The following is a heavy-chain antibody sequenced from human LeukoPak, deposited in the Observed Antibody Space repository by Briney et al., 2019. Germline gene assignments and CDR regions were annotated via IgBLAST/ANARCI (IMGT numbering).Heavy chain of an antibody. CDR3: ARETENDYGDLSYYYGMDV. CDR2: IYYSGST. J-gene: IGHJ6*02. Sequence: PSETLSLTCTVSGGSISSSSYYWGWIRQPPGKGLEWIGSIYYSGSTYYNPSLKSRVTISVDTSKNQFSLKLSSVTAADTAVYYCARETENDYGDLSYYYGMDVWGQGTTVTVSS. CDR1: GGSISSSSYY. V-gene: IGHV4-39*07. D-gene: IGHD4-17*01.